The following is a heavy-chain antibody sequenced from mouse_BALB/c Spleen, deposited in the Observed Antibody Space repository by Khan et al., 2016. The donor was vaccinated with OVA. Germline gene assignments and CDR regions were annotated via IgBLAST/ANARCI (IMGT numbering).Heavy chain of an antibody. CDR3: ARIKKIVATYFDY. D-gene: IGHD1-1*01. V-gene: IGHV1S81*02. Sequence: QVQLQQPGAELVKAGASVKMSCKASGYTFTSYWMHWVKQRLGQGLEWFAETNPTNGRTNYNEKFKSKATLTVDKSSSTAYMLLSSPTFEDSAVYYCARIKKIVATYFDYWGQGTTLTVSS. CDR1: GYTFTSYW. CDR2: TNPTNGRT. J-gene: IGHJ2*01.